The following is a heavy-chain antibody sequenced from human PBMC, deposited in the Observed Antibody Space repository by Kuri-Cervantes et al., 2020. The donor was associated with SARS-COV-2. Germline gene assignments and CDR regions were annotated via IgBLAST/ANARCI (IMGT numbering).Heavy chain of an antibody. Sequence: GSLRLSCAVYGGSFSGYYWSWIRQPPGKGLEWIGEINHSGSTNYNPSLKSRVTISVDTSKNQFSLKLSSVTAADTAVYYYGEANNDYYYGMDVWGQGTTVTVSS. V-gene: IGHV4-34*01. CDR2: INHSGST. J-gene: IGHJ6*02. CDR1: GGSFSGYY. D-gene: IGHD1-14*01. CDR3: GEANNDYYYGMDV.